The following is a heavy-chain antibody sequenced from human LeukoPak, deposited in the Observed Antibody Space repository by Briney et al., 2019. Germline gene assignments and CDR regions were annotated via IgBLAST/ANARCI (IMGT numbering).Heavy chain of an antibody. CDR1: GFTFSSYA. Sequence: GGSLRLSCGASGFTFSSYAMAWVRQAPGKGLEWVSAIRGTGSSTYYADSVKGRFTISRDNSKSTLYLQMNSLRAEDTAIYFCTKEYDYSAYLGQGGGYFDYWGQGTLVTVSS. V-gene: IGHV3-23*01. D-gene: IGHD3-22*01. CDR2: IRGTGSST. J-gene: IGHJ4*02. CDR3: TKEYDYSAYLGQGGGYFDY.